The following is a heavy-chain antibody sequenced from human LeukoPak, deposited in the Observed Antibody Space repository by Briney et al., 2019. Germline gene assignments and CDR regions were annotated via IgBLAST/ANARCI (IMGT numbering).Heavy chain of an antibody. CDR2: INLDGSER. Sequence: PGGSLRLSCAASGFTFSSYAMSWVRQAPGKGLEWVANINLDGSERFYVDSVKGRFTISRDNADNSMYLQMNSLRAEDTAVYYCGRVIAGAIDYWGQGTLVTVSS. CDR3: GRVIAGAIDY. D-gene: IGHD6-13*01. J-gene: IGHJ4*02. V-gene: IGHV3-7*01. CDR1: GFTFSSYA.